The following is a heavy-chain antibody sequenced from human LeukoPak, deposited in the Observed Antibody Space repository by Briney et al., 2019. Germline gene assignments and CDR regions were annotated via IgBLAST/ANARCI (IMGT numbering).Heavy chain of an antibody. V-gene: IGHV4-34*01. J-gene: IGHJ4*02. Sequence: PSETLSLTCAVYGGSFSGYYWSWIRQPPGKGLEWIGEINHSGSTNYNPSLKSRVTISVDTSKNQFSLKLSSVTAADTAVYYCAGNEYYYDSSGYSSDYWGQGTLVTVSS. D-gene: IGHD3-22*01. CDR3: AGNEYYYDSSGYSSDY. CDR1: GGSFSGYY. CDR2: INHSGST.